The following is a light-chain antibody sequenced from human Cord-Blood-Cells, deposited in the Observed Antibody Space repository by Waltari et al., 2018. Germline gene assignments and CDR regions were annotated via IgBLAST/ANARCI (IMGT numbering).Light chain of an antibody. CDR3: SSYTSSSTYV. CDR1: TSDVGGYNY. CDR2: DVS. V-gene: IGLV2-14*01. J-gene: IGLJ1*01. Sequence: QSALTQPASVSGSPGQPTTISCTGTTSDVGGYNYVSWYQQHPGKAPKLMIYDVSKRPSGVSNRFSGSKSGNTASLTISGLQAEDEADYYCSSYTSSSTYVFGTGTKVTVL.